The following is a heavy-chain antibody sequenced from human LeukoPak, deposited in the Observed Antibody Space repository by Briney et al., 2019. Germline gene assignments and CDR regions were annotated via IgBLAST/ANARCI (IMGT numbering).Heavy chain of an antibody. Sequence: QPGGSLRLSCAASGFTLDDYAMHWVRQAPGKGLEWVSLISWDGGSTYYADSVKGRFTISRDNSKNSLYLQMNSLRAEDTALYYCAKDITYYDSSGYYDYWGQGTLVTVSS. CDR1: GFTLDDYA. V-gene: IGHV3-43D*03. CDR2: ISWDGGST. J-gene: IGHJ4*02. CDR3: AKDITYYDSSGYYDY. D-gene: IGHD3-22*01.